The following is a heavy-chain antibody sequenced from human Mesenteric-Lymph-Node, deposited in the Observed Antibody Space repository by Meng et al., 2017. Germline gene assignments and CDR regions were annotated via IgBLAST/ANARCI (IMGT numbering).Heavy chain of an antibody. CDR2: ISSSAKTR. J-gene: IGHJ5*02. CDR3: ASVARPWQYLVS. CDR1: GFTFSDYY. Sequence: QVQLVESGGALVKPGESMRLSCAASGFTFSDYYMSWVRQALGKGLEWISYISSSAKTRYYADSVNGRFTISRDNAKNSLYLQMNSLRAEDTAVYYCASVARPWQYLVSWGQGTLVTVSS. D-gene: IGHD6-13*01. V-gene: IGHV3-11*01.